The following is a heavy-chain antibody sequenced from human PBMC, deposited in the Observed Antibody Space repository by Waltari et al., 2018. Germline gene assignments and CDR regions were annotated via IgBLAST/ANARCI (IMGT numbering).Heavy chain of an antibody. D-gene: IGHD3-10*01. CDR1: GFTCSDFS. Sequence: EVQLVESGGGLVKPGGSLRPSCTASGFTCSDFSMNWVRQPPGKGLEWVSSIATTSIFEFYADSVMGRFTISRDNAKNSLYLQLNSLRDEDTAVYYCARDAGNYMDVWGEGTTVTVSS. V-gene: IGHV3-21*06. CDR3: ARDAGNYMDV. CDR2: IATTSIFE. J-gene: IGHJ6*03.